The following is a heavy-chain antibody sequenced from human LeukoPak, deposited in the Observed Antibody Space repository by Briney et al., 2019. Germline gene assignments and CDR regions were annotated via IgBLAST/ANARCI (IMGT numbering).Heavy chain of an antibody. V-gene: IGHV4-34*01. CDR1: GGSFSGYY. CDR3: ATPDTAMRALDY. CDR2: INHSGST. D-gene: IGHD5-18*01. J-gene: IGHJ4*02. Sequence: SETLSLTCAVYGGSFSGYYWSWIRQPPGKGLEWIGEINHSGSTNYNPSLKSRVTISVDTSKNQFSLKLSSVTAADTAVYYCATPDTAMRALDYWGQGTLVTVSS.